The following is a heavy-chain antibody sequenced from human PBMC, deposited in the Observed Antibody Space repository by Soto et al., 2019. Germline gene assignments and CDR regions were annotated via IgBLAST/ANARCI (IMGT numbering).Heavy chain of an antibody. CDR2: IYNDGST. CDR3: ARDGGSYSGIDY. V-gene: IGHV4-30-4*08. CDR1: GAAVSNGDYR. J-gene: IGHJ4*02. D-gene: IGHD3-16*01. Sequence: SETLSLTCTVSGAAVSNGDYRWNWIRQPPGKGLEWIGDIYNDGSTHYNPSLKSRVTISVDTSNNQFSLKLSSVTAADTAVYYCARDGGSYSGIDYWGQGILVTVSS.